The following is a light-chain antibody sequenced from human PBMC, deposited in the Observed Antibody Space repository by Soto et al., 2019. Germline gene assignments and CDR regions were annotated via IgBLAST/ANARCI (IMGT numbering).Light chain of an antibody. CDR3: QHYGGSPPIT. CDR1: QSLRSTS. J-gene: IGKJ5*01. CDR2: GAS. V-gene: IGKV3-20*01. Sequence: DIVLTQSPGTLSLSPGERATLSCRASQSLRSTSLAWYQQKPGQAPRLLMYGASNRATGIPDKFSGGGSGTAFTLTISRLEPEDFAVYYCQHYGGSPPITFGQGTRLEIK.